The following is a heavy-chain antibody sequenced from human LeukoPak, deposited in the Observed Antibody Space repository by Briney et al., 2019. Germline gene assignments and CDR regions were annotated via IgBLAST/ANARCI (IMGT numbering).Heavy chain of an antibody. Sequence: PGRSLRLSCAASGFTFSNYAMHWVRQAPGKGLEWVSYISSSGSTIYYADSVKGRFTISRDNAKNSLYLQMNSLRAEDTAVYYCARSCDFWSGYYFYYYYMDVWGKGTTVTVSS. CDR2: ISSSGSTI. CDR1: GFTFSNYA. CDR3: ARSCDFWSGYYFYYYYMDV. V-gene: IGHV3-48*04. J-gene: IGHJ6*03. D-gene: IGHD3-3*01.